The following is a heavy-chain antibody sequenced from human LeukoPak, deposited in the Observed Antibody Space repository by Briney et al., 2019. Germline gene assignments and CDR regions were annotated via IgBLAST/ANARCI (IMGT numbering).Heavy chain of an antibody. CDR3: ARGSGLRWFYYYYMDV. CDR2: MNPNSGNT. J-gene: IGHJ6*03. Sequence: ASVKVSCKASGYTFTSYDINWVRQATGQGLEWMGWMNPNSGNTGYAQKFQGRVTITRNTSISTAYMELSSLRSEDTAVYYCARGSGLRWFYYYYMDVRGEGTTVTVSS. D-gene: IGHD4-23*01. CDR1: GYTFTSYD. V-gene: IGHV1-8*03.